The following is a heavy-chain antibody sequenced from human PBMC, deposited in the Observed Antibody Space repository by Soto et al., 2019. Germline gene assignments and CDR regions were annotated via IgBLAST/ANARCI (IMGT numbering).Heavy chain of an antibody. D-gene: IGHD3-16*01. CDR1: GYTFTSYG. Sequence: QVQLVQSGAEVKKPGASVKVSCKASGYTFTSYGISWVRQAPGQGREWMAWINPYNGNTNYAQKLQGRVTRATDTSTTTAYMALRSLRSDNTAVYYCARYWFGIDYWGQGTLVTVSS. V-gene: IGHV1-18*01. CDR3: ARYWFGIDY. J-gene: IGHJ4*02. CDR2: INPYNGNT.